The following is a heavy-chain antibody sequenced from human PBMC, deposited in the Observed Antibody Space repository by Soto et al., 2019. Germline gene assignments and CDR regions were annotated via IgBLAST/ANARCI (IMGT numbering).Heavy chain of an antibody. CDR3: ARGSRFEP. Sequence: TLSLTCTVSGASITSGAYYWTWVRQHPVKGLEWIGHIYYTGSTYYNPSLKSRLNISLDTSKNQFSLQLESMTAAVTAIYYCARGSRFEPWGQGTLVTVSS. CDR1: GASITSGAYY. J-gene: IGHJ5*02. V-gene: IGHV4-31*03. CDR2: IYYTGST. D-gene: IGHD1-26*01.